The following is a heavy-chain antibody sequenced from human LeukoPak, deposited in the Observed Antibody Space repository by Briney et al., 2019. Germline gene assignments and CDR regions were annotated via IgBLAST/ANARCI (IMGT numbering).Heavy chain of an antibody. D-gene: IGHD3-22*01. CDR2: ISGDGGST. CDR3: AKDIADNYYDSSGYPSG. CDR1: GFTFDDYA. J-gene: IGHJ4*02. Sequence: PGGSLRLSCAASGFTFDDYAMHWVRQAPGKGLEWVSPISGDGGSTYYADSVKGRFTISRDNSKNSLYLQMNSLRTEDTALYYCAKDIADNYYDSSGYPSGWGQGTLVTVSS. V-gene: IGHV3-43*02.